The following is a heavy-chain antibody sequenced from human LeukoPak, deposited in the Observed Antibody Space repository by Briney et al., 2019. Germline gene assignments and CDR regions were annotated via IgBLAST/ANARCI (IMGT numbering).Heavy chain of an antibody. CDR1: GGSISSSNW. V-gene: IGHV4-4*02. CDR3: ASLKTWYYFDY. CDR2: IYHSGST. J-gene: IGHJ4*02. Sequence: SETLSLTCAVSGGSISSSNWWSWVLQPPGKGLEWIGEIYHSGSTNYNPSLKSRVTISVDKSKNQFSLKLSSVTAADTAVYYCASLKTWYYFDYWGQGTLVTVSS.